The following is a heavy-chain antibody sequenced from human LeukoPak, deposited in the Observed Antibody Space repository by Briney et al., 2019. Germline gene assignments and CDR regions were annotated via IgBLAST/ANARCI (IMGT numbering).Heavy chain of an antibody. D-gene: IGHD1-1*01. V-gene: IGHV3-23*01. CDR3: AKASNTWNYFDY. CDR2: ISGSGGST. Sequence: GGLLRLSCAASGFTFSSYGMSSVRQAPGKGLEWVSAISGSGGSTYYADSVKGRFTISRDNSKNTLSLQMNSLRAEDTAIYYCAKASNTWNYFDYWGQGTLVTVSS. J-gene: IGHJ4*02. CDR1: GFTFSSYG.